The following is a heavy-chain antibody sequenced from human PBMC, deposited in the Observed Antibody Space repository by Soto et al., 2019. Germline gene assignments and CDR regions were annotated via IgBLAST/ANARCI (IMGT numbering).Heavy chain of an antibody. V-gene: IGHV4-4*07. CDR1: GGCISSYY. J-gene: IGHJ6*02. CDR2: IYTSGST. Sequence: SETLSLTCTVFGGCISSYYVSWIRQPAGKGLEWIGRIYTSGSTNYNPSLKSRVTVSVDTSKNQFSLKLSSVTAADTAVYYCARDRPIADTSGYYGMDVWGQGTTVTVSS. D-gene: IGHD6-13*01. CDR3: ARDRPIADTSGYYGMDV.